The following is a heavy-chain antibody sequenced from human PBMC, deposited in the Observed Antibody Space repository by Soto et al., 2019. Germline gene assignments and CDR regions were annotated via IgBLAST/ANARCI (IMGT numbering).Heavy chain of an antibody. D-gene: IGHD3-10*01. Sequence: QVQLVQSGAEVKKPGASVKVSCKASGYMFISYGINWVRQAPGQGLEWMGWISAYNGNIKYAQNLQGRVTMTTDTSTSTAYMDMRSLRSDDTAVYYCVRDLDGSGSYYTDYWGPGTLVTVSS. CDR1: GYMFISYG. J-gene: IGHJ4*02. V-gene: IGHV1-18*01. CDR2: ISAYNGNI. CDR3: VRDLDGSGSYYTDY.